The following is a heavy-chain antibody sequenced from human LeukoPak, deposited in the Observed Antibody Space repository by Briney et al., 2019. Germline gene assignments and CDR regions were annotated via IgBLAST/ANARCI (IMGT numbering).Heavy chain of an antibody. J-gene: IGHJ4*02. Sequence: ASVKVSCKASGYTFTDYYMHWVRQAPGQGLEWMGWINPHSGGTDHAQKFQGRVTMTRDTSISTAYMELSSLRSEDTAVYYCARAHGGNSEVFDYWGQGTLVTVSS. D-gene: IGHD4-23*01. V-gene: IGHV1-2*02. CDR1: GYTFTDYY. CDR2: INPHSGGT. CDR3: ARAHGGNSEVFDY.